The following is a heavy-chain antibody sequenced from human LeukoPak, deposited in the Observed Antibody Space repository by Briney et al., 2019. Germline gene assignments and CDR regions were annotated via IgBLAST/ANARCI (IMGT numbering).Heavy chain of an antibody. CDR2: ISSGSRTI. J-gene: IGHJ4*02. D-gene: IGHD7-27*01. CDR3: ARESITGDRDFDY. Sequence: GGSLRLSCAASGFTFSGYSTNWVRQAPGRGLEWLSYISSGSRTIFYGDSVKGRFIISRDSAKNSLYLLMNSLRADDTAVYYCARESITGDRDFDYWGQGTLITVSS. CDR1: GFTFSGYS. V-gene: IGHV3-48*01.